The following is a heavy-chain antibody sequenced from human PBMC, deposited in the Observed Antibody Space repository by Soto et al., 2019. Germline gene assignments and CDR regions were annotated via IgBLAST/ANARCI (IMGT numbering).Heavy chain of an antibody. CDR1: GFTFSSYG. Sequence: PGGSLRLSCAASGFTFSSYGMHWVRQAPGKGLEWVAVISYDGSNKYYADSVKGRFTISRDNSKNTLYLQMNSLRAEDTAVYYCAKDQRGYCSSTSCYSTGTTYGMDVWGQGTTVTVSS. CDR2: ISYDGSNK. D-gene: IGHD2-2*01. V-gene: IGHV3-30*18. CDR3: AKDQRGYCSSTSCYSTGTTYGMDV. J-gene: IGHJ6*02.